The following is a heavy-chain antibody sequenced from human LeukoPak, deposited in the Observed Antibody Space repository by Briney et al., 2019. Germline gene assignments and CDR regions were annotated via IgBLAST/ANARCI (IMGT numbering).Heavy chain of an antibody. CDR2: IYYSGST. CDR1: GGSISSGDYY. V-gene: IGHV4-30-4*08. J-gene: IGHJ5*02. D-gene: IGHD3-3*01. CDR3: ARYLYYDFWSGDGVS. Sequence: SETLSLTCTVSGGSISSGDYYWSWIRQPPGKGLEWIGYIYYSGSTYYNPSLKSRVTISVDTSKNQFSLKLSSVTAADTAVYYCARYLYYDFWSGDGVSWGQGTLVTVSS.